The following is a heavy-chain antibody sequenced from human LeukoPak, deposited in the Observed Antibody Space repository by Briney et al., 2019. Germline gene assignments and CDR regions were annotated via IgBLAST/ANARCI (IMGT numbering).Heavy chain of an antibody. CDR1: GYTLTELS. CDR3: ATGVRYSSGWYYSDY. V-gene: IGHV1-24*01. D-gene: IGHD6-19*01. CDR2: FDPEDGET. Sequence: ASVKVSCKVSGYTLTELSMHWVRQAPGKGLEWMGGFDPEDGETIYAQKFQGRVTMTEDASTDTAYMELSSLRSEDTAAYYCATGVRYSSGWYYSDYWGQGTLVTVSS. J-gene: IGHJ4*02.